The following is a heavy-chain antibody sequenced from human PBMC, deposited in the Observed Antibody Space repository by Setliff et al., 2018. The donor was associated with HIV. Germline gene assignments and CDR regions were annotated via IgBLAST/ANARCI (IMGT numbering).Heavy chain of an antibody. CDR2: VDSDGSGT. D-gene: IGHD3-3*02. CDR3: TRKLAPGHGMDV. J-gene: IGHJ6*02. CDR1: GFTFGPFW. V-gene: IGHV3-74*01. Sequence: GGSLRLSCVASGFTFGPFWMHWVRQAPGKWLVWVSRVDSDGSGTSYADSVKGRFTISRDNAKNSLYLQMDSLSVEDTTVYYCTRKLAPGHGMDVWGQGTTVTVSS.